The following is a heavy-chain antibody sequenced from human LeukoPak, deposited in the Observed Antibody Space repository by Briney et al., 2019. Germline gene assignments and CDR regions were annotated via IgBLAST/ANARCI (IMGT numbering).Heavy chain of an antibody. V-gene: IGHV3-53*01. D-gene: IGHD2/OR15-2a*01. CDR2: FYNGGSI. CDR3: AASVGAFSTDDPFKH. CDR1: GFTVNTNH. J-gene: IGHJ1*01. Sequence: GGSLRLSCAASGFTVNTNHMHWVRQAPGKGLEWVSTFYNGGSIYYLDSVKGRFTISRDSFKNTLYLQMNSLRVEDTAFYYCAASVGAFSTDDPFKHWGRGPLFPVSS.